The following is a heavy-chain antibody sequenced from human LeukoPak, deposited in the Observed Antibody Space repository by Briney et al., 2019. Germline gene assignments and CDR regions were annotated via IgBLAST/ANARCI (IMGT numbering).Heavy chain of an antibody. D-gene: IGHD3-16*01. CDR3: ASGIFYASVQTWSPV. J-gene: IGHJ4*02. CDR2: ISFGSTYI. Sequence: GGSLRLSCAASGFNFNIYSMNWVRQAPGRGLEWVSSISFGSTYISYADSVKGRFTISRDDAKKSLYLQMNGLRAEDTAFYYCASGIFYASVQTWSPVWGQGNLFTVSS. V-gene: IGHV3-21*01. CDR1: GFNFNIYS.